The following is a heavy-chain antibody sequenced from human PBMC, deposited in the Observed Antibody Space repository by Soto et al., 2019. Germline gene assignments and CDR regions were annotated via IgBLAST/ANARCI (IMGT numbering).Heavy chain of an antibody. V-gene: IGHV1-69*12. CDR1: GGTFSSYA. Sequence: QVQLVQSGAEVKKPGSSVKVSCKASGGTFSSYAISWVRQAPGQGLEWMGGIIPIFGTANYAQKFQGRVTITADESTSTAYXXXXXLRXXXTAXXXXXXXXXXXTFDXWGQGTLVTVSS. CDR2: IIPIFGTA. CDR3: XXXXXXXTFDX. J-gene: IGHJ4*02.